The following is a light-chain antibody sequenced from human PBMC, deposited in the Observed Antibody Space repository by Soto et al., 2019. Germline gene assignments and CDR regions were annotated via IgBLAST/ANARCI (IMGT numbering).Light chain of an antibody. V-gene: IGLV2-14*01. CDR3: SSYTSGSTWV. CDR2: EVS. Sequence: QSALNQPASVSGSPGQSITISCTGTSSDVGAYNYVSWYQQHPGKAPKLMIYEVSNRPSGVSNRFSGSKSGNTASLTISGLQAEDEGDYYCSSYTSGSTWVFGGGTKLTVL. CDR1: SSDVGAYNY. J-gene: IGLJ3*02.